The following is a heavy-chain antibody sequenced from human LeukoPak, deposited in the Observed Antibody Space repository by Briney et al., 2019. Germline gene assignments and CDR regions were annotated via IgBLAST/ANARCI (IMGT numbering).Heavy chain of an antibody. Sequence: GGSLRLSCAASGFSFSTYWMSWVRQTPEKGLEFVANIDQGGSVRNYMDSLKGRCTISRDNAKKSLYLEINSLRADDTAVYYCARGGYSGYDYDYWGQGTPVTVSS. CDR3: ARGGYSGYDYDY. D-gene: IGHD5-12*01. V-gene: IGHV3-7*04. CDR1: GFSFSTYW. J-gene: IGHJ4*02. CDR2: IDQGGSVR.